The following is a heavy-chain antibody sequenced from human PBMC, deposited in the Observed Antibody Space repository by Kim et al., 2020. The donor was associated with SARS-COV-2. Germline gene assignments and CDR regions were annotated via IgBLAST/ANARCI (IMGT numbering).Heavy chain of an antibody. J-gene: IGHJ4*02. D-gene: IGHD5-12*01. CDR3: ARSPDIVATISLDY. V-gene: IGHV1-3*01. Sequence: SPKFQGRFTMTRDTSASEAYMERSSLRSEDTAVYYCARSPDIVATISLDYWGQGTLVTVSS.